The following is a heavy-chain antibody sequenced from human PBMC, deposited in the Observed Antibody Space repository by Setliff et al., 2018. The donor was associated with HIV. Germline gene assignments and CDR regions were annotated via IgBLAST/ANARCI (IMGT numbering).Heavy chain of an antibody. V-gene: IGHV1-8*01. Sequence: GASVKVSCKASGYIFSSYAFNWVRQAPGLGLEWMGWINPHSGNTDFAQRFQGRITMTRDTSINTVYMDLSRLTSDDTGIYYCARGGALSGFFFPNWLDPWGQGTLVTVSS. D-gene: IGHD6-19*01. J-gene: IGHJ5*02. CDR1: GYIFSSYA. CDR3: ARGGALSGFFFPNWLDP. CDR2: INPHSGNT.